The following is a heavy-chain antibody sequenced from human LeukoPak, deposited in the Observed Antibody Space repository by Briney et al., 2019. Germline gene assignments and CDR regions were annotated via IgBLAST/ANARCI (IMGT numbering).Heavy chain of an antibody. J-gene: IGHJ5*02. D-gene: IGHD3-10*01. CDR2: ISYTGST. V-gene: IGHV4-59*01. CDR1: GGSISPYF. Sequence: PSETLSLTCTVSGGSISPYFWSWIRQPPGKGLEWTGYISYTGSTNYNPSLKSRVTISVDTSKNQFSLQLTSVTAADTAVYYCARDDYRGVTNFDPWGQGTLVTVSS. CDR3: ARDDYRGVTNFDP.